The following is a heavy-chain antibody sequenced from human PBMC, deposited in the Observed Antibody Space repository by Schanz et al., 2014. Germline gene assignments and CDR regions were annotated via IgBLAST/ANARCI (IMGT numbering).Heavy chain of an antibody. V-gene: IGHV3-30*02. CDR2: IRYDGSSK. Sequence: VQLVESGGGLVQPGGSLRLSCAASGFTFSNYWIHWVRQAPGRGLEWVAFIRYDGSSKYYADSVRGRFTISRDDSKNTLYLQMNSLRPEDTAVYYCAKEDRNHNSDYVYWGQGTLVTVSS. J-gene: IGHJ4*02. D-gene: IGHD3-22*01. CDR1: GFTFSNYW. CDR3: AKEDRNHNSDYVY.